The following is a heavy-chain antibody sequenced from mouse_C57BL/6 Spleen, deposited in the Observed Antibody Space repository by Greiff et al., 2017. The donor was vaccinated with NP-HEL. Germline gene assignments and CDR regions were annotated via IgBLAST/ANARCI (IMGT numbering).Heavy chain of an antibody. CDR1: GYTFTSYW. J-gene: IGHJ1*03. Sequence: VQLQQPGTELVKPGASVKLSCKASGYTFTSYWMHWVKQRPGQGLKWIGNINPSNGGPNYNEKFKSKATLTVDKASSTAYMQLSSLTSEDSAVYYCARSSYYGSSYWYFDVWGTGTTVTVSS. V-gene: IGHV1-53*01. CDR3: ARSSYYGSSYWYFDV. CDR2: INPSNGGP. D-gene: IGHD1-1*01.